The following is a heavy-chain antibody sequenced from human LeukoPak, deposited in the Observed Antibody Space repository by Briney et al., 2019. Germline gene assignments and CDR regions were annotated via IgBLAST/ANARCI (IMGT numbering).Heavy chain of an antibody. CDR3: ARDHRSGSYRDH. D-gene: IGHD1-26*01. CDR1: GFTFSSYA. CDR2: ISGSGGST. Sequence: GGSLRLSCAASGFTFSSYAMSWVRQAPGKGLEWVSAISGSGGSTYYADSVKGRFTISRDNSKNTLYLQMNSLRAEDTAVYYCARDHRSGSYRDHWGQGTLVTVSS. J-gene: IGHJ4*02. V-gene: IGHV3-23*01.